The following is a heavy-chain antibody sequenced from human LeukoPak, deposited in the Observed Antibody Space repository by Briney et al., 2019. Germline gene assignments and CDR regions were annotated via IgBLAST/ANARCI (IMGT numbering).Heavy chain of an antibody. CDR2: IDYSGST. J-gene: IGHJ6*03. D-gene: IGHD3-10*01. Sequence: PSDTLSLTCTVSGHSISNYYWSWIRQPPRKGLDWIGYIDYSGSTSYSPSLKSRVTMSVDTSKKQFSLKLTSVTAADTAVYYCAKSGSYYYYYMDVWGKGTTVTVSS. V-gene: IGHV4-59*08. CDR1: GHSISNYY. CDR3: AKSGSYYYYYMDV.